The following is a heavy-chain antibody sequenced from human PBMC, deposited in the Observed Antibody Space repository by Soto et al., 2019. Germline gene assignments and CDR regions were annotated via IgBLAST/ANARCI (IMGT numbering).Heavy chain of an antibody. CDR1: GGSISSSSYY. D-gene: IGHD3-16*02. V-gene: IGHV4-39*01. CDR2: IYYSGST. J-gene: IGHJ6*02. Sequence: QLQLQESGPGLVKPSETLSLTCTVSGGSISSSSYYWGWIRQPPGKGLEWIGSIYYSGSTYYNPSLKSRVTISVDTSKNPFSLKLSSVTAADTAVYYCASLSDYVWGSYRSPYYYYGMDVWGQGTTVTVSS. CDR3: ASLSDYVWGSYRSPYYYYGMDV.